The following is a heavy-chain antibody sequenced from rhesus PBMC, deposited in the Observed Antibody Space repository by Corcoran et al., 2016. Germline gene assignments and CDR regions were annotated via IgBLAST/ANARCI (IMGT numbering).Heavy chain of an antibody. D-gene: IGHD7-45*01. Sequence: QVTLKESGPALVKPTQTLTLTCTFPGFSLTTSGMGVGWVRQPPGKALEWLAFIYWDDDKRYSTSLKTRVTISKDTSKNQVVLTMTNMDPVDTATYYCTRRPTWGFEFDFWGQGVLVTVSS. J-gene: IGHJ4*01. CDR3: TRRPTWGFEFDF. V-gene: IGHV2-174*01. CDR1: GFSLTTSGMG. CDR2: IYWDDDK.